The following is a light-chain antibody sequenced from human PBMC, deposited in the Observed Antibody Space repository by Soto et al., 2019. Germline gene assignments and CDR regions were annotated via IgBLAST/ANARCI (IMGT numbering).Light chain of an antibody. CDR3: QQYNNWPSIT. J-gene: IGKJ5*01. V-gene: IGKV3D-15*01. CDR1: QSVSSN. CDR2: GAS. Sequence: EIVMTQSPATLSVSPGERATLSCRASQSVSSNLAWYQQKPGQAPRLLIYGASTRATGIPARFSGSGSGTEFNLTISSLQSEYFAVYYCQQYNNWPSITFGQGTRLEIK.